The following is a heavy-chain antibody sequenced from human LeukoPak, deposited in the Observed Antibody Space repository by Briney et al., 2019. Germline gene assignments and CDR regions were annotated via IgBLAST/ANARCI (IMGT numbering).Heavy chain of an antibody. CDR2: IKQDGSEK. D-gene: IGHD1-26*01. J-gene: IGHJ3*02. Sequence: GGSLRLSCAASGFTFSTYSLNWVRQAPGKGLEWVANIKQDGSEKHYVDSVKGRFTISRDNAKKSLYLQMNSLRAEDTAVYYCATDSRIVGATGASDIWGQGTMVTVSS. CDR1: GFTFSTYS. V-gene: IGHV3-7*01. CDR3: ATDSRIVGATGASDI.